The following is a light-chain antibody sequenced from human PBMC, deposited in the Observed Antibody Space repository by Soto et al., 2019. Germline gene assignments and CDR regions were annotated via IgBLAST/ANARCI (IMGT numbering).Light chain of an antibody. Sequence: EVVMTQSPATLSVTPGERAAVCCRASQSVNNKLAWYQQKPGQPPRLLSYSASSRAPGVPARFSYSGSGTDFTLTIICLQSEDWAVYYCQQHSDWPPNTFGQGTRQE. V-gene: IGKV3-15*01. CDR2: SAS. CDR1: QSVNNK. J-gene: IGKJ5*01. CDR3: QQHSDWPPNT.